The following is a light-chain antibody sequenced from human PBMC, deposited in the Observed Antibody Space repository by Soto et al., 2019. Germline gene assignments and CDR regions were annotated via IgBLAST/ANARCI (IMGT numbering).Light chain of an antibody. CDR2: LGS. J-gene: IGKJ3*01. CDR3: MQALQTPLT. Sequence: DIVMTQSPLSLPVTPGEPASISCRSSQSLLHSNGYNYLDWYLQKQGQSPQLLIYLGSNRASGVPDRFSGSGSGTDFTLKISRVEAEDVGVYYSMQALQTPLTFGHGNKVDIK. CDR1: QSLLHSNGYNY. V-gene: IGKV2-28*01.